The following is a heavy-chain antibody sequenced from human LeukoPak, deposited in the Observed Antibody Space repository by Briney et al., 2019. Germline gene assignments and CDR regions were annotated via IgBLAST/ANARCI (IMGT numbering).Heavy chain of an antibody. J-gene: IGHJ4*02. Sequence: ASVKVSCKASGYTFTSYDINWVRQATGQGLEWMGWMNPNSGNTGYAQKFQGRVTMTRNTSISTAYMELSSLRSEDTAVYYCAVQPPLRLGELSIGQTPFDYWGQGTLVTVSS. D-gene: IGHD3-16*02. CDR2: MNPNSGNT. CDR1: GYTFTSYD. CDR3: AVQPPLRLGELSIGQTPFDY. V-gene: IGHV1-8*01.